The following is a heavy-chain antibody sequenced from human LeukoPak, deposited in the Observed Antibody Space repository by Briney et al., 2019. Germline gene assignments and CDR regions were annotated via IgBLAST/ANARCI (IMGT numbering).Heavy chain of an antibody. Sequence: TGGSLRLSCAASGFTFSSYGMHWVRQAPGKGLEWVAFIRYDGSNKYYADSVKGRFTISRDNSKNTLYLQMNSLRAEDTAVYYCAKGQRITMVRGVIITGAFDIWGQGTMVTVSS. CDR3: AKGQRITMVRGVIITGAFDI. D-gene: IGHD3-10*01. V-gene: IGHV3-30*02. CDR2: IRYDGSNK. CDR1: GFTFSSYG. J-gene: IGHJ3*02.